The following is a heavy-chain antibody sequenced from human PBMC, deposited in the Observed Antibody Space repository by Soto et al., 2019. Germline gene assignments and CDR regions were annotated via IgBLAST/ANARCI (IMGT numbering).Heavy chain of an antibody. CDR1: GFSFSTYS. D-gene: IGHD4-17*01. V-gene: IGHV3-21*01. CDR2: ISTTSIYI. CDR3: AKYSGDSDAFDI. J-gene: IGHJ3*02. Sequence: GGSLRLSCVASGFSFSTYSMNWVRQAPGKGLEWVSSISTTSIYINYADSVKGRFTISRDNAKNSLFLQVNSLRAEDAAVYYCAKYSGDSDAFDIWGQGTLVTVSS.